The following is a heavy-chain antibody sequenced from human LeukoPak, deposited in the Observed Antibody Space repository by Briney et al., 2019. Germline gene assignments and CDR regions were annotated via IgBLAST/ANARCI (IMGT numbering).Heavy chain of an antibody. D-gene: IGHD6-19*01. V-gene: IGHV3-30-3*01. CDR3: ARDDSSDVY. CDR2: ISYDGSNK. CDR1: GFTFSSYA. Sequence: PGRSLRLSCAASGFTFSSYAMHWVRQAPGKGLEWVAVISYDGSNKYYADSVKGRFTISRDNSNNTLYLQMNSLRAEDTAVYYCARDDSSDVYWGQGTLVTVSS. J-gene: IGHJ4*02.